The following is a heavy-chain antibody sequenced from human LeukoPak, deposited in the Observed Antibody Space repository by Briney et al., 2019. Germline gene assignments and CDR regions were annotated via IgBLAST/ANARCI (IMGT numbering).Heavy chain of an antibody. CDR2: IYTSGST. D-gene: IGHD4-11*01. CDR1: GGSISSGSYY. Sequence: SETLSLTCTVSGGSISSGSYYWSWIRQPAGKGLEWIGRIYTSGSTNYNPSLKSRVTISVDTSKNQFSLKLSSVTAADTAVYYCASMTTGRNRGDYWGQGTLVTVSS. J-gene: IGHJ4*02. CDR3: ASMTTGRNRGDY. V-gene: IGHV4-61*02.